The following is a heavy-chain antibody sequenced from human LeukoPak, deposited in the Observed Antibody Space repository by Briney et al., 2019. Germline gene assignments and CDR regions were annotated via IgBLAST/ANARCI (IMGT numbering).Heavy chain of an antibody. V-gene: IGHV3-23*01. Sequence: GGSLSLSCAASDFTFRTYPMSWLRQAPGKGLERVSAISVTGATYYAGSVKGRFTISRDNSKNTLYLQMNSLRADDTAVYYCAKDSRWPNDAFDIWGQGTLVTVSS. CDR2: ISVTGAT. J-gene: IGHJ3*02. CDR3: AKDSRWPNDAFDI. D-gene: IGHD6-13*01. CDR1: DFTFRTYP.